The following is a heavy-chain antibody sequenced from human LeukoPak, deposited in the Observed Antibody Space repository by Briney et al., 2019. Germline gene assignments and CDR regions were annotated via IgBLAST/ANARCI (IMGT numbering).Heavy chain of an antibody. V-gene: IGHV3-9*01. Sequence: PGGSLRLSCAASGFTFDDYAMHWVRQAPGKGLEWISGISWNSGSIGYADSVKGRFTISRDNAKNTLYLQMNSLRAEDTAVYYCARDLFLGGTPGGYWGQGTLVTVSS. CDR1: GFTFDDYA. CDR3: ARDLFLGGTPGGY. D-gene: IGHD2-15*01. J-gene: IGHJ4*02. CDR2: ISWNSGSI.